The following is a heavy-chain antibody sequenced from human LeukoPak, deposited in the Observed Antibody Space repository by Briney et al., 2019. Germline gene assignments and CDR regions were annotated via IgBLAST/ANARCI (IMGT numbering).Heavy chain of an antibody. V-gene: IGHV1-69*05. CDR3: ARGIRVGGAADAFDI. CDR2: IIPIFGTA. D-gene: IGHD6-19*01. J-gene: IGHJ3*02. CDR1: TYTFTSYA. Sequence: SVKVSCNASTYTFTSYAISWVRQAPGQGLEWMGGIIPIFGTANYAQKFQGRVTITTDESTSTAYIELSSLRSEDTAVYYCARGIRVGGAADAFDIWGQGTMVTVSS.